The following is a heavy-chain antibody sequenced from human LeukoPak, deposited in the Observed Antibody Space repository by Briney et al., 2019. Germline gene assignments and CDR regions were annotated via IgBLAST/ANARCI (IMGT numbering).Heavy chain of an antibody. CDR3: XXXXVFGELNRYDY. V-gene: IGHV3-23*01. D-gene: IGHD3-10*02. CDR2: ISNSGGIT. J-gene: IGHJ4*02. CDR1: GFTFSSYG. Sequence: GGSLRLSCAASGFTFSSYGMSWVRQAPGKGLAWVSGISNSGGITYYADSVKGRFTISRDNSKNTLYLQMNSLRAEDTAVYYCXXXXVFGELNRYDYWGQGTLVTVSS.